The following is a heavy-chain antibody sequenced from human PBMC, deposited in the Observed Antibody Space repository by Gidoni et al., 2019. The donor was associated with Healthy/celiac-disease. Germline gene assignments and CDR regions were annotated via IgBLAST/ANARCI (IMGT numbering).Heavy chain of an antibody. V-gene: IGHV3-33*01. D-gene: IGHD6-19*01. CDR3: ARGQDSSGWYGYY. CDR1: GFTFSSSG. CDR2: IWYDGIDK. J-gene: IGHJ4*02. Sequence: QVELVESGGGVGQPGRYLRLYCEASGFTFSSSGMHWVRQAPGKGLEWVAVIWYDGIDKYYADSVKGRFTISRDNSKNTLYLQMNSLRAEDTALYYCARGQDSSGWYGYYWGQGTLVTVSS.